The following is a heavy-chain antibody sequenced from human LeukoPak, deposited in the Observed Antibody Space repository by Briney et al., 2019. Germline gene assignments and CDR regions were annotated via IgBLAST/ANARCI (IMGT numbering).Heavy chain of an antibody. CDR2: INHSGST. Sequence: PSETLSLTCAVYGGSFSSYYWSWIRQPPGKGLEWIGEINHSGSTDYNPSLKSRVTISVDTSKNQFSLKLSSVTAADTAVYYCAFSSAYQQHCGQGTPVTVSS. V-gene: IGHV4-34*01. CDR1: GGSFSSYY. D-gene: IGHD3-22*01. CDR3: AFSSAYQQH. J-gene: IGHJ1*01.